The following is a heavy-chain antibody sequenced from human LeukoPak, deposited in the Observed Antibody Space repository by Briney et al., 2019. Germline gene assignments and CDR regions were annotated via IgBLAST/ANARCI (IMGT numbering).Heavy chain of an antibody. V-gene: IGHV3-23*01. Sequence: GGSLRLSCALSGITLSNYGMSWVRQAPGKGLEWVAGLSGSGGGTNYADSVQGRFTISRDNPKNTLYLQMNSLRAEDTAVYFCAKRGVVIRVFLVGFHKEAYYFDSWGQGALVTVSS. D-gene: IGHD3-10*01. J-gene: IGHJ4*02. CDR3: AKRGVVIRVFLVGFHKEAYYFDS. CDR1: GITLSNYG. CDR2: LSGSGGGT.